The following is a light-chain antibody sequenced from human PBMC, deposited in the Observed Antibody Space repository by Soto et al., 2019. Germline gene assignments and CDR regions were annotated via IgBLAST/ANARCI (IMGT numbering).Light chain of an antibody. CDR2: EGS. CDR3: CSYAGSRGAV. Sequence: QSVLTQPASVSGSPGQSITISCTGTSSDVGSSNLVSWYQQHPGKAPKLIIYEGSKRPSGVSNRFSGSKSGNTASLTISGLQAEDEADYYCCSYAGSRGAVFGGGTQLTVL. J-gene: IGLJ7*01. V-gene: IGLV2-23*01. CDR1: SSDVGSSNL.